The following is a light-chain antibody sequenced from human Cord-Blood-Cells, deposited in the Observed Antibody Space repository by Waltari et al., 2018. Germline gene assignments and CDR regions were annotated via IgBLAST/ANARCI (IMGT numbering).Light chain of an antibody. CDR1: QGISSY. Sequence: IQLTQSPSSLSASVGDRVTIPCRASQGISSYLPWYQQKPGKAPKLLIYAASTLQSGVPSRFSGSGSGTDFTLTISSLQPEDFATYYCQQLNSYPLTFGGGTKVEIK. J-gene: IGKJ4*01. CDR3: QQLNSYPLT. CDR2: AAS. V-gene: IGKV1-9*01.